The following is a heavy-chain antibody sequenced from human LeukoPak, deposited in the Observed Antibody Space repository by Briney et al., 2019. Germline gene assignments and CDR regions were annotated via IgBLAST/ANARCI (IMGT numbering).Heavy chain of an antibody. CDR1: VGSIDSYY. CDR2: IYYTGST. J-gene: IGHJ4*02. Sequence: PSETLSLTCTVSVGSIDSYYWSWIRQPTGKGLEWIGYIYYTGSTEYHPSLKSRVTISLDTSKNQFSLKLTSVTAADTAVYYCARVYQSAEYYFGHWGQGNLVSVSS. CDR3: ARVYQSAEYYFGH. V-gene: IGHV4-59*01. D-gene: IGHD2-2*01.